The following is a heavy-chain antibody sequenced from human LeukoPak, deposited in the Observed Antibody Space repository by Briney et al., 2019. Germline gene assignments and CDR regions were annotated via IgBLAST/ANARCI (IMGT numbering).Heavy chain of an antibody. CDR1: GGSISSSGYY. CDR2: MCYSGST. V-gene: IGHV4-39*01. D-gene: IGHD3-22*01. CDR3: ARHGDYYDTSGDWFDP. Sequence: SETLSLTCTVSGGSISSSGYYWGWIRQPPGKGLEWIGSMCYSGSTYYNPSLKSRVNISVDTSKNQFSLKLSSVTAADTAVYYCARHGDYYDTSGDWFDPWGQGTLVTVCS. J-gene: IGHJ5*02.